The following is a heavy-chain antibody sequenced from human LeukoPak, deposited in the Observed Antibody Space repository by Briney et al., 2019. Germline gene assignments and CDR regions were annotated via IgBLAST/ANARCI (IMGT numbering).Heavy chain of an antibody. V-gene: IGHV4-4*07. CDR3: ARELHRYGYNYFDY. CDR2: IYTSGNT. J-gene: IGHJ4*02. Sequence: PSETLSLTCTVSGGSISSYYWSWIRQPAGKGLEWIGLIYTSGNTNYNPSLKSRVTMSVDTSNNHFSLNLSSVTAADTAVYYCARELHRYGYNYFDYWGQGTLVTVSS. CDR1: GGSISSYY. D-gene: IGHD5-24*01.